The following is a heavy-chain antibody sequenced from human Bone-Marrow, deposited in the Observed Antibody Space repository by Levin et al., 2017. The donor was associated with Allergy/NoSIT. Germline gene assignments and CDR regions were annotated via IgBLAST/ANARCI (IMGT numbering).Heavy chain of an antibody. CDR2: ISSSTDTI. CDR3: ARDRVVVVTGAPLGAFDI. V-gene: IGHV3-48*01. CDR1: GFTFSSYS. J-gene: IGHJ3*02. D-gene: IGHD2-2*01. Sequence: GGSLRLSCAASGFTFSSYSMNWVRQTPGKGLEWVSYISSSTDTIYYADSVKGRFTISRDNAKNSLYLQMNSLRAEDTAMYSCARDRVVVVTGAPLGAFDIWGQGTMVTVSS.